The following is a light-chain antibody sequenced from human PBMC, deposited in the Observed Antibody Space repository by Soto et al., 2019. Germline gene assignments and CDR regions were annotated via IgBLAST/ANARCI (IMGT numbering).Light chain of an antibody. CDR1: QDINSY. CDR2: DAF. J-gene: IGKJ4*01. CDR3: QQYNKLPLT. Sequence: DIQMTQSPSSLSASVGDRVTITCQASQDINSYLAWYQQKPGKAPKFLIFDAFNLETGVPSRFSGSGSGTDFTFTISNLQPDDVATYYCQQYNKLPLTFGGGTKVEVK. V-gene: IGKV1-33*01.